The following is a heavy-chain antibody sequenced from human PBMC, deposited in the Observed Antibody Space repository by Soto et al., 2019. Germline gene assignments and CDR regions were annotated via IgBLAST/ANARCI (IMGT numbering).Heavy chain of an antibody. V-gene: IGHV3-30-3*01. D-gene: IGHD3-9*01. CDR2: ISYDGSNK. CDR3: ARADILTGYSKSPAQT. Sequence: GGSLRLSCAASGFTFSSYAMHWVRQAPGKGLEWVAVISYDGSNKYYADSVKSRFTISRDNSKNTLYLQMNSLRAEDTAVYYCARADILTGYSKSPAQTWGQGTLVTVSS. J-gene: IGHJ5*02. CDR1: GFTFSSYA.